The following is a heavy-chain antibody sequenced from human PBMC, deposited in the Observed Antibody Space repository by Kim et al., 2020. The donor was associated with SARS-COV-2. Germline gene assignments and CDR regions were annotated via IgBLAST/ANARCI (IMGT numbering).Heavy chain of an antibody. D-gene: IGHD2-8*01. CDR3: ASAPNETYFVY. CDR1: SGSVSSGNNR. V-gene: IGHV4-61*01. Sequence: SETLSLTCNVSSGSVSSGNNRWSWIRQPPGRGREWIGFIYYGGNTNYNPSLKSRVTISLDTSKNQFSLNLRSVTAADTAIYHCASAPNETYFVYWGHGAL. J-gene: IGHJ4*01. CDR2: IYYGGNT.